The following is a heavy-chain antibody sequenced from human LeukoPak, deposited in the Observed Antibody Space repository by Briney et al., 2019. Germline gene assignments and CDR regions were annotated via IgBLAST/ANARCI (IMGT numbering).Heavy chain of an antibody. CDR2: ISSSGSTI. Sequence: AGGSLRLSCAASGFTFSSYEMNWVRQAPGKGLEWVSYISSSGSTIYYADSVKGRFTISRDNAKNSLYLQMNSLRAEDTAVYYCARDLSLRLGVFGGQGTLVTVSS. V-gene: IGHV3-48*03. CDR1: GFTFSSYE. D-gene: IGHD3-16*01. CDR3: ARDLSLRLGVF. J-gene: IGHJ4*02.